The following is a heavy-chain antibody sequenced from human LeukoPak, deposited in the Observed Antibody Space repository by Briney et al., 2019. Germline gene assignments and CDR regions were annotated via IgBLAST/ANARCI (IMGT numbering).Heavy chain of an antibody. CDR3: ARNDYDGSGYYLMGDC. CDR1: GYTFTSHD. J-gene: IGHJ4*02. CDR2: ITVYKDNT. Sequence: ASVKVSCKASGYTFTSHDISWVRQAPGQGLEWMGTITVYKDNTKYAQKFQGRVTMTTDTSTSTAYMELRSLTSDDTAVYYCARNDYDGSGYYLMGDCWGQGTLVTVSS. D-gene: IGHD3-22*01. V-gene: IGHV1-18*01.